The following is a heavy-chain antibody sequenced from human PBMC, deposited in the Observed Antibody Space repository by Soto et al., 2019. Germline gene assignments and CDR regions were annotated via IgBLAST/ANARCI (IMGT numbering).Heavy chain of an antibody. Sequence: GGSLRLSCAASGFTFSSYAIHWVRQAPGKGLEWVAVISYDGSNKYYADSVKGRFTISRDNSKNTLYLQMNSLRAEDTAVYYCARDSNKYSGYDLVDYWGQGTLATVSS. V-gene: IGHV3-30-3*01. CDR1: GFTFSSYA. CDR2: ISYDGSNK. CDR3: ARDSNKYSGYDLVDY. D-gene: IGHD5-12*01. J-gene: IGHJ4*02.